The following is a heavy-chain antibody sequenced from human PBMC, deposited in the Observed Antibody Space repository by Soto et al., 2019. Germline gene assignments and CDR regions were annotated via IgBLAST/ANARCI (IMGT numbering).Heavy chain of an antibody. D-gene: IGHD2-15*01. CDR2: ISGSGGST. CDR1: GFTFSSYA. J-gene: IGHJ6*02. V-gene: IGHV3-23*01. Sequence: LSLTCAASGFTFSSYAMSWVRQAPGKGLEWVSAISGSGGSTYYADSVKGRFTISRDNSKNTLYLQMNSLRAEDTAVYYCAKTSGGLIYYYGMDVWGQGTTVTVSS. CDR3: AKTSGGLIYYYGMDV.